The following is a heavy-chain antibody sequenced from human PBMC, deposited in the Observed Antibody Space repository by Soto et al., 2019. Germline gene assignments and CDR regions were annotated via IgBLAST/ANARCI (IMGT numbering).Heavy chain of an antibody. CDR3: ARVGGYGSGSYRPWGYYYGMDV. V-gene: IGHV1-69*13. D-gene: IGHD3-10*01. J-gene: IGHJ6*02. CDR2: IIPIFGTA. Sequence: SVKVSCKASGGTFSSYAISWVRQAPGQGLEWMGGIIPIFGTANYAQKFQGRVTITADESTSTAYMELSSLRSEDTAVYYCARVGGYGSGSYRPWGYYYGMDVWGQGTTVTVSS. CDR1: GGTFSSYA.